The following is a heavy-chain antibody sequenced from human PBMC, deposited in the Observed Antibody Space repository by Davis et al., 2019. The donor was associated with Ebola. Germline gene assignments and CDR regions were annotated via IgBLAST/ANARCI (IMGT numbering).Heavy chain of an antibody. Sequence: GESLKISCAASGFTFSSYSMDWVRQAPGKGLEWVSAISSTSRYIYYADSVRGRFTISRDNAKNSLYLQMNSLRAEDTAVYYCARDIHYDFEWELPWTFDYWGQGTLVTVSS. CDR1: GFTFSSYS. D-gene: IGHD1-26*01. CDR3: ARDIHYDFEWELPWTFDY. V-gene: IGHV3-21*04. J-gene: IGHJ4*02. CDR2: ISSTSRYI.